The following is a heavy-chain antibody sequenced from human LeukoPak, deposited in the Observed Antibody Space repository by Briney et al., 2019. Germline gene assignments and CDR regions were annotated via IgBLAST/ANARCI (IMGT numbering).Heavy chain of an antibody. CDR3: ARGADAFDI. Sequence: ASETLSLTCAVYGGSFSGYYWSWIRQPPGKGLEWIGEINHSGSTNYNPSLKSRVTISVDTSKNQFSLKRSSVTAADTAVYYCARGADAFDIWGQGTMVTVSS. CDR1: GGSFSGYY. CDR2: INHSGST. V-gene: IGHV4-34*01. J-gene: IGHJ3*02.